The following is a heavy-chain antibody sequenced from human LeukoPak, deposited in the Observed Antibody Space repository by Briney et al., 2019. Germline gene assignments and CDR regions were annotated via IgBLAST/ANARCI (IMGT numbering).Heavy chain of an antibody. V-gene: IGHV4-59*01. Sequence: SETLSLTCTVSGGSISSYYWSWIRQPPGKGLEWIGYIYYSGSTNYNPSLKSRVTISVDTSKNQFSLKLSSVTAADTAVYYCARANNDFWSGYRPLYYYYYMDVWGKGTTVTVSS. CDR1: GGSISSYY. CDR3: ARANNDFWSGYRPLYYYYYMDV. J-gene: IGHJ6*03. D-gene: IGHD3-3*01. CDR2: IYYSGST.